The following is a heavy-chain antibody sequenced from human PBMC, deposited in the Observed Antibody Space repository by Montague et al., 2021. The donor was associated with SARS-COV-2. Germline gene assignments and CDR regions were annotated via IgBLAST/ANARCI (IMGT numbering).Heavy chain of an antibody. J-gene: IGHJ4*02. Sequence: TLSLTCTVSGGSISSGGYYWSWIRQHPGKGLEWIGYIYYSGSTYYNPSLKSRVTISVDTSKNQFSLKLSSVTAADTAVYYCARVQRITIFGVVTHFDYWGQGTLVTVSS. V-gene: IGHV4-31*03. CDR1: GGSISSGGYY. D-gene: IGHD3-3*01. CDR2: IYYSGST. CDR3: ARVQRITIFGVVTHFDY.